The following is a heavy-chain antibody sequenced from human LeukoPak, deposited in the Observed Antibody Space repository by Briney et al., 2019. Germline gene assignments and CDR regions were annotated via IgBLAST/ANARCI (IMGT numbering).Heavy chain of an antibody. D-gene: IGHD3-10*01. CDR1: GFTFSSYA. CDR3: AKNRAAMVRGVTNAFDI. CDR2: ISGSGGST. Sequence: GGSLRLSCAASGFTFSSYAMSWVRQAPGKGLEWVSAISGSGGSTYYADSVKGRFTISRDNSKNTLYLQMNSLRAEDTAVYYCAKNRAAMVRGVTNAFDIWAKGQWSPSLQ. J-gene: IGHJ3*02. V-gene: IGHV3-23*01.